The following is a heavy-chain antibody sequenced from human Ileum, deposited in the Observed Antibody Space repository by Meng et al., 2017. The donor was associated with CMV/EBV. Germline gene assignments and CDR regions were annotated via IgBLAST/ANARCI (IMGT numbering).Heavy chain of an antibody. V-gene: IGHV3-7*03. Sequence: GEAMKISCAAAAFTSNTYDMNWGRQAQGKGPEWVANIKEDGSDKYYMDSVKGRFTISKDNAKNSVYLQMNSLRVEDTAVYYCARTLCCSSSRSPYAFDIWGQGTVVTVSS. CDR1: AFTSNTYD. CDR2: IKEDGSDK. CDR3: ARTLCCSSSRSPYAFDI. D-gene: IGHD2-2*01. J-gene: IGHJ3*02.